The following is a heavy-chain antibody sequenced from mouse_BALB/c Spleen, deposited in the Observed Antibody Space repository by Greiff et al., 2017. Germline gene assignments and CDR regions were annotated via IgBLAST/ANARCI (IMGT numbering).Heavy chain of an antibody. V-gene: IGHV2-6-7*01. Sequence: VKLVESGPGLVAPSQSLSITCTVSGFSLTGYCVNWVRQPPGKGLEWLGMIWGDGSTDYNSALKSRLSISKDNPKSQVFLKMNNLQTDDTAKYYCARGDRYEDAMDYWGQGTSVTVSS. CDR1: GFSLTGYC. J-gene: IGHJ4*01. CDR2: IWGDGST. CDR3: ARGDRYEDAMDY. D-gene: IGHD2-14*01.